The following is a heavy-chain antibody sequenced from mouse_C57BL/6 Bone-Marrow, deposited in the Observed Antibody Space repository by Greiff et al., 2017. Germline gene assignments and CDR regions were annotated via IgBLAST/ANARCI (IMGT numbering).Heavy chain of an antibody. CDR3: TSPVYYDIPGAYGD. J-gene: IGHJ1*03. D-gene: IGHD2-4*01. V-gene: IGHV14-4*01. CDR2: IDPENGGT. Sequence: VQLQQSGAELVRPGASVKLSCTASGYNFNDYYMHWVKQRPEQGLEWIGWIDPENGGTDYDSKFQGKATITADTSSTTAYLQLSSLTSEDAAVYFCTSPVYYDIPGAYGDRGTGITVTV. CDR1: GYNFNDYY.